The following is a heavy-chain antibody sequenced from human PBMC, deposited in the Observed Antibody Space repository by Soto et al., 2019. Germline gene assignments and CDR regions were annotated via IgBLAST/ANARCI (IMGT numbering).Heavy chain of an antibody. D-gene: IGHD3-10*01. Sequence: EVQLLESGGGLVQPGGSLRLSCVVSGFNLSTHASIWVRQGPGKGLEWVSGIESGGRTFHADSVKGHFTSSRDNTKNALYLQMNSLRAEDTAVYYCAKEGYVSGFLWGQGTLVTVSS. CDR2: IESGGRT. CDR3: AKEGYVSGFL. V-gene: IGHV3-23*01. J-gene: IGHJ4*02. CDR1: GFNLSTHA.